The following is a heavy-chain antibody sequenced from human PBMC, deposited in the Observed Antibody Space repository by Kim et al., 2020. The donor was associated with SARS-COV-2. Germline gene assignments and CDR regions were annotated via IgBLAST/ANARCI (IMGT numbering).Heavy chain of an antibody. J-gene: IGHJ4*02. CDR3: ARDGTYYDFWSGYSNGFDY. V-gene: IGHV3-30*07. D-gene: IGHD3-3*01. Sequence: GRFTISRDNSKNTLYLQMNSLRAEDTAVYYCARDGTYYDFWSGYSNGFDYWGQGTLVTVSS.